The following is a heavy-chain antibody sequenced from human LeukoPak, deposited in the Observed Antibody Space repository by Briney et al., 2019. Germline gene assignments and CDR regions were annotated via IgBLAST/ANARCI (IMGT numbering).Heavy chain of an antibody. CDR2: IYYSGST. CDR3: ARHPNIASGGTGFDY. J-gene: IGHJ4*02. Sequence: PSETLSLTCTVSGGSISSSSYYWGWIRQPPGKGLEWIGSIYYSGSTYYNPSLKSRVTISVDTSKNQFSLKLSSVTAADTAVYYCARHPNIASGGTGFDYWGQGTLVTVPS. D-gene: IGHD6-13*01. CDR1: GGSISSSSYY. V-gene: IGHV4-39*07.